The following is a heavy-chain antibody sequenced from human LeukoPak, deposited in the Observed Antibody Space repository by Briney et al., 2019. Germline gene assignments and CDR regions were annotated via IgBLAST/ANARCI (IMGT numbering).Heavy chain of an antibody. CDR2: INHSGST. V-gene: IGHV4-34*01. D-gene: IGHD1-1*01. J-gene: IGHJ4*02. CDR1: GGSFSGYY. Sequence: KPSETLSLTCAVYGGSFSGYYWSWIRQPPGKGLEWIGEINHSGSTNYNPSLKSRVTISVDTSKNQFSLKLSSVTAADTAVYYCATLDWNDRVDYWGQGTLVTVSS. CDR3: ATLDWNDRVDY.